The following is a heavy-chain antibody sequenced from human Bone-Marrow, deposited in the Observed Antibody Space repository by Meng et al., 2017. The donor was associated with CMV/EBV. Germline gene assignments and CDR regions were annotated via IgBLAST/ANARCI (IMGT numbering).Heavy chain of an antibody. CDR3: ARDNGGYYDFWSGYYYFDY. Sequence: SETLSLTCTVSGGSISSSSYYWGWIRQPPGKGLEWIGSIYYSGSTYYNPSLKSRVTISVDTSKNQFSLKLSSVTAADTAVYYCARDNGGYYDFWSGYYYFDYWGQGTLVTVSS. J-gene: IGHJ4*02. D-gene: IGHD3-3*01. V-gene: IGHV4-39*07. CDR2: IYYSGST. CDR1: GGSISSSSYY.